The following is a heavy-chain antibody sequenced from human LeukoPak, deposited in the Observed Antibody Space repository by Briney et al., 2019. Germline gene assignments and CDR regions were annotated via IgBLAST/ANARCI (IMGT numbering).Heavy chain of an antibody. J-gene: IGHJ3*02. CDR3: AGVLRGAFDI. CDR1: GITVSSND. Sequence: PGGSLRLSCTASGITVSSNDMCWVRQAPGKGLEWISLIYSGGRTDYADSVKGRFTISRDNSKNMVYLQMNSLRGDDTAVYYCAGVLRGAFDIWGRGKMVAVSS. CDR2: IYSGGRT. V-gene: IGHV3-53*01.